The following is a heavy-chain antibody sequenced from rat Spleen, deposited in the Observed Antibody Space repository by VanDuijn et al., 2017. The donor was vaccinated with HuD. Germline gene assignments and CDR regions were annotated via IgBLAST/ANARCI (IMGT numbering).Heavy chain of an antibody. Sequence: VQLVESGGGLVQPGKSLKLSCSASGFTFSSYGMHWIRQAPGKGLDWVAYISSSSGTVYADAVKGRFTISRDNAKNTLYLQLNSLKSEDTAIYYCARSWTTRVLDYWGQGVMVTVSS. CDR3: ARSWTTRVLDY. D-gene: IGHD1-4*01. V-gene: IGHV5-62*01. CDR1: GFTFSSYG. J-gene: IGHJ2*01. CDR2: ISSSSGT.